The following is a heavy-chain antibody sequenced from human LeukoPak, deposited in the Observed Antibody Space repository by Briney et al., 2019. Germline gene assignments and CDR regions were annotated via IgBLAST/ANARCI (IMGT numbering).Heavy chain of an antibody. CDR3: SRVGSSGWPNYFDS. Sequence: GGSLRLSCAASGFTFSSYDMHWVRQATGKGLEWVSVIGTPGDTYYAGSVKGRFTISRENAKNSLYLQMNSLTAGDTAVYFCSRVGSSGWPNYFDSWGRGTLVTVSS. V-gene: IGHV3-13*04. J-gene: IGHJ4*02. D-gene: IGHD6-19*01. CDR2: IGTPGDT. CDR1: GFTFSSYD.